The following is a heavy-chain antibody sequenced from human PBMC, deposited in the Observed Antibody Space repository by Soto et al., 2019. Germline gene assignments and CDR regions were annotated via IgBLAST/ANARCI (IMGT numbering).Heavy chain of an antibody. CDR3: ARTEWGDIVVVVASKASYYYGMDV. V-gene: IGHV1-69*13. CDR2: IIPIFGTA. CDR1: GGTFSSYA. J-gene: IGHJ6*02. D-gene: IGHD2-15*01. Sequence: ASVKVSCKASGGTFSSYAISWVRQAPGQGLEWMGGIIPIFGTANYAQKFQGRVTITADESTSTAYMELSSLRSEDTAVYYCARTEWGDIVVVVASKASYYYGMDVWGQGTTVIVSS.